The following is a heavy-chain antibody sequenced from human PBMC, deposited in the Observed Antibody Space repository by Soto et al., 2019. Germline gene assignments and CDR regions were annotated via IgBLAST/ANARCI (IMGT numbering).Heavy chain of an antibody. CDR3: AKGVSQYTPLAILDY. D-gene: IGHD3-10*01. CDR2: ISGSDGRT. CDR1: GFTFSSYA. V-gene: IGHV3-23*01. J-gene: IGHJ4*02. Sequence: PGGSLRLSCAASGFTFSSYAMSWVRQAPGKGLEWVSTISGSDGRTYSTDSVKGRFTISRDNPRNTAYLQMNSLRVEDTAVYYCAKGVSQYTPLAILDYWCRGTLVTVSS.